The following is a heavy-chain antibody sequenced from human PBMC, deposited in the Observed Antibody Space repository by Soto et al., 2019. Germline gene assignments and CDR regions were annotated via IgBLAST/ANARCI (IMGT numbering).Heavy chain of an antibody. Sequence: SETLSLTCSLYSGSLSGYYWRWIRQPPGKGLEWIGEISPSGTTNYSPSLKSRVSISVDTSQNQFSLTLTSLTAADTAVYYCARAPKVSSSAPTRPDFWCQGSLVT. CDR1: SGSLSGYY. J-gene: IGHJ4*02. CDR3: ARAPKVSSSAPTRPDF. CDR2: ISPSGTT. V-gene: IGHV4-34*01. D-gene: IGHD6-6*01.